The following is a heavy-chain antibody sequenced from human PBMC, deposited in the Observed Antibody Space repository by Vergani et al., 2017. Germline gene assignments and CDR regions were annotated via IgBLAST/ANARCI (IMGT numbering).Heavy chain of an antibody. CDR3: ASHNAAHSSSWYGVCDD. Sequence: QVQLVQSGAEVKKPGSSVKVSCKASGGTFSSYAISWVRQAPGQGLEWMGGIIPIFGITNYAQKFQGSVTITADKSTSTAYMQLSSLRSEDTAVYYCASHNAAHSSSWYGVCDDWGEGRLVTVSS. CDR1: GGTFSSYA. V-gene: IGHV1-69*17. CDR2: IIPIFGIT. D-gene: IGHD6-13*01. J-gene: IGHJ4*02.